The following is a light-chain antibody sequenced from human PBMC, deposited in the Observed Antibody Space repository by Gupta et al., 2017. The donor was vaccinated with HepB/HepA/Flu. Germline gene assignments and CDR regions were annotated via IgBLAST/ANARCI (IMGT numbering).Light chain of an antibody. J-gene: IGLJ1*01. CDR2: EVN. Sequence: QSALHQPASVSGSLGQSLTLFCTGTRCVIGSYNLVSWYQQHPGKAPKLMISEVNKRPSGVSNRFSGSKSGNTASLTISGVQAEDEGDYYCHSFVSSSAYVFGIGTKVTVL. CDR3: HSFVSSSAYV. CDR1: RCVIGSYNL. V-gene: IGLV2-23*02.